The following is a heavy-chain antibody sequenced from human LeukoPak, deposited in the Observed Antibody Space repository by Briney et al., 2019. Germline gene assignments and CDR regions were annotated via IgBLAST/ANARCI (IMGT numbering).Heavy chain of an antibody. Sequence: GSVTVSCKASGYTFTSYDINWVRPATGQGLEWMGWMNPNSGNTGYAQKFQGRVTMTRNTSISTAYMELSSLRSEDTAVYYCARTSLGVAGNNYWGQGTLITVSS. CDR2: MNPNSGNT. D-gene: IGHD6-19*01. V-gene: IGHV1-8*01. CDR1: GYTFTSYD. J-gene: IGHJ4*02. CDR3: ARTSLGVAGNNY.